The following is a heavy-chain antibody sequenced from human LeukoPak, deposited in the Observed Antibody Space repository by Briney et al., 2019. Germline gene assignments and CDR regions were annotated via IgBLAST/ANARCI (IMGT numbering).Heavy chain of an antibody. J-gene: IGHJ4*02. Sequence: ASVKVSCKASGDTFSDYYAHWVRQAPGQGLEWMGWINPNNGGTNYAQKFQGRVTMTRDTSISTAYMELSRLRYDDTAVYYCARDTRSSYLQYYFDYWGQGTLVTVSS. D-gene: IGHD5-24*01. CDR2: INPNNGGT. CDR1: GDTFSDYY. CDR3: ARDTRSSYLQYYFDY. V-gene: IGHV1-2*02.